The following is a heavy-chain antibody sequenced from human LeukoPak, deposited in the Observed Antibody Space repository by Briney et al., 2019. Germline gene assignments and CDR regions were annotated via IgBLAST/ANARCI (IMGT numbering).Heavy chain of an antibody. J-gene: IGHJ4*02. CDR1: GFTFSSYS. Sequence: GGSLRLSRAASGFTFSSYSMNWVRQAPGKGLEWVSSISSSSSYIYYADSVKGRFTISRDNAKNSLYLQMNSLRAEDTAVYYCARAVSTDNDYWGQGTLVTVSS. CDR2: ISSSSSYI. CDR3: ARAVSTDNDY. V-gene: IGHV3-21*01. D-gene: IGHD1-26*01.